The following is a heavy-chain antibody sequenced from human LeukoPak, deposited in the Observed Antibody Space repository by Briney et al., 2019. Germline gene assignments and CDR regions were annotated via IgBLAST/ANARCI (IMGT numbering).Heavy chain of an antibody. CDR1: GFTFKNYA. CDR3: AKGGQPRWVMEYYYYMDV. D-gene: IGHD2-21*01. J-gene: IGHJ6*03. V-gene: IGHV3-43*02. Sequence: GGSLRLSCAASGFTFKNYAMSWVRQAPGKGLEWVSSLDEGGRTTYYADSVKGRFTISRDNSKNSLYLQMNSLRTEDTALYYCAKGGQPRWVMEYYYYMDVWGKGTTVTVSS. CDR2: LDEGGRTT.